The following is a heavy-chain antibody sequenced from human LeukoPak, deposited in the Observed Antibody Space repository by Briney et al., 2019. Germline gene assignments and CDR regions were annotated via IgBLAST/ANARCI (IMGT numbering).Heavy chain of an antibody. D-gene: IGHD6-13*01. J-gene: IGHJ3*02. CDR3: ARVLRAGNYAFDI. CDR2: IGSSTSTI. V-gene: IGHV3-48*02. Sequence: GGSLRLSCAASGFTFSIYSMNWVRQAPGKGLEWVSYIGSSTSTIYYADSVKGRFTVSRDNAKNSLYLQMNSLRDEDTAVYYCARVLRAGNYAFDIWGQGTVVTVSS. CDR1: GFTFSIYS.